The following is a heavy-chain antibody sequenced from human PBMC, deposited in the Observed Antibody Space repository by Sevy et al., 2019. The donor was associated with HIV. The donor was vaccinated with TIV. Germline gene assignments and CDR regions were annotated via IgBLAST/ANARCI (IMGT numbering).Heavy chain of an antibody. Sequence: GGSLRLSCAASGFTFNTYSLIWVRQTPGKGLEWLSFIGTAAGVTYYADSVKGRFTISRDNAKNSLYLQMNSLRDEDTAVYYCARCPGQYSIDDWGQGTLVTVSS. CDR3: ARCPGQYSIDD. J-gene: IGHJ4*02. V-gene: IGHV3-48*02. D-gene: IGHD2-21*01. CDR1: GFTFNTYS. CDR2: IGTAAGVT.